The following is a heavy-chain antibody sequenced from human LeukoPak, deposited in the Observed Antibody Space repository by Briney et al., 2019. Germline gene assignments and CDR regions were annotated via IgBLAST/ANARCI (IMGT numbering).Heavy chain of an antibody. CDR2: ISSGSSYK. V-gene: IGHV3-21*06. CDR3: ATDTLHFSMDV. J-gene: IGHJ6*04. Sequence: GGSLRLSCAASGITFSSFTVNWVRQAPGKGLEWVSSISSGSSYKYYADSVKGRFTISRDNANNSLFLQMNSLRAEDTAVYYCATDTLHFSMDVWGKGTTVTVSS. D-gene: IGHD2/OR15-2a*01. CDR1: GITFSSFT.